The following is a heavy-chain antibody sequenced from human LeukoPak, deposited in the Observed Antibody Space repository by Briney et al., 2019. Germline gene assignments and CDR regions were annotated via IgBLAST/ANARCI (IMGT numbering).Heavy chain of an antibody. D-gene: IGHD5-12*01. CDR3: ARGGSGGHGYDYFDY. J-gene: IGHJ4*02. Sequence: SETLSLTCNVSGGSISGYHWSWIRQPPGKGLEWLGYIYYSGSSNYNPSLKSRVTMSADTSKNQFSLKLSSVTAADTAVYYCARGGSGGHGYDYFDYWGQGTLVTVSS. CDR2: IYYSGSS. CDR1: GGSISGYH. V-gene: IGHV4-59*01.